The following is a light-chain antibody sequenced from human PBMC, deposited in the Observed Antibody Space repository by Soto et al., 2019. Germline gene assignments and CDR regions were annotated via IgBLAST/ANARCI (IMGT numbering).Light chain of an antibody. Sequence: NFMLTQPHSVSESPGKTVTISCTRSSGSIASNYVQWYQQRPGSAPTTVIYEDNQRPSGVPDRFSGSIDSSSNSASLTISGLKTGDEADYYCQSYDSSNLYVFGTGTKVTVL. J-gene: IGLJ1*01. CDR2: EDN. CDR3: QSYDSSNLYV. CDR1: SGSIASNY. V-gene: IGLV6-57*04.